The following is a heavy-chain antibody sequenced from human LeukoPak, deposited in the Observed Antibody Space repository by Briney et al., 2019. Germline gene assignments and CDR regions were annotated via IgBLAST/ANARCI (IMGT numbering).Heavy chain of an antibody. Sequence: GRSLRLSCAASGFTLSSYGMHRVRQAPGKGLEWVAVISYDGSNKYYADSVKGRFTISRDNSKNTLYLQMNSLRAEDTAVYYCAKDGYGDYDYPDYWGQGTLATVSS. CDR3: AKDGYGDYDYPDY. CDR2: ISYDGSNK. J-gene: IGHJ4*02. V-gene: IGHV3-30*18. D-gene: IGHD5-12*01. CDR1: GFTLSSYG.